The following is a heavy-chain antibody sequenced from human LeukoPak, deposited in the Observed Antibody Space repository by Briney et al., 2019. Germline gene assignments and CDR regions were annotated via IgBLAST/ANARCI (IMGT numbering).Heavy chain of an antibody. J-gene: IGHJ3*02. Sequence: GESLKISCKGSGYSFTSYWIGWVRQMPGKGLEWMGIIYPGDSDTRYSPSFQGQVTISADKSISTAYLQWSSLKASDTAMYYCARHVAVERQLVNDAFDIWGQGTMVTVSS. CDR1: GYSFTSYW. CDR3: ARHVAVERQLVNDAFDI. D-gene: IGHD6-13*01. CDR2: IYPGDSDT. V-gene: IGHV5-51*01.